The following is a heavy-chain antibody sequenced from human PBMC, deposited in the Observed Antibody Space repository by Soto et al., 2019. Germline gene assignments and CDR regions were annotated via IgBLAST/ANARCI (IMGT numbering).Heavy chain of an antibody. CDR3: AILNYFEQ. CDR2: IEPSDSST. CDR1: VYSFGIYS. J-gene: IGHJ1*01. Sequence: GESLKISCQASVYSFGIYSISWVRQVPGKGLEWVGKIEPSDSSTIYSPSFQGHVTISVDKSINTAYLQWRSLRASDTAMYFCAILNYFEQCGQGHLVT. V-gene: IGHV5-10-1*01.